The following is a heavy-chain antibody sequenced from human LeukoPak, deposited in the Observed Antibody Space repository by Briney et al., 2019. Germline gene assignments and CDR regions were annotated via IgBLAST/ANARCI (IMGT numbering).Heavy chain of an antibody. CDR3: ARSSSLNRHQIGY. CDR1: GYTFTSYD. V-gene: IGHV1-8*03. J-gene: IGHJ4*02. Sequence: ASVKVSCKASGYTFTSYDINWVRQATGQGLEWMGWMNPNSGNTGYAQKFQGRVTITRNTSISTAYMELSSLRSEDTAVYYCARSSSLNRHQIGYWGRGTLVTVSS. CDR2: MNPNSGNT. D-gene: IGHD1-14*01.